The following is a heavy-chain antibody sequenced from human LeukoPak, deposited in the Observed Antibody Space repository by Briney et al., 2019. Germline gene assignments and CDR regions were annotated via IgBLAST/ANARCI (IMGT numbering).Heavy chain of an antibody. J-gene: IGHJ4*02. Sequence: GASVKVSCKASGYTFTDYYIHYIRQAPGQGLEWMGIIDPSGGSPVYAQKFQGRVAMTRDTSTSTVYMGLSSLRSEDTAVYYCARASAYGNFDHWGQGTLVTVSS. CDR2: IDPSGGSP. V-gene: IGHV1-46*01. D-gene: IGHD3-10*01. CDR3: ARASAYGNFDH. CDR1: GYTFTDYY.